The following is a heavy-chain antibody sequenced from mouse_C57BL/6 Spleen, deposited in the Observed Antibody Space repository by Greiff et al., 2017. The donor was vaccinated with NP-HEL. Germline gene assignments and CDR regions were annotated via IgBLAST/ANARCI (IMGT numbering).Heavy chain of an antibody. V-gene: IGHV1-54*01. Sequence: VQLQQSGAELVRPGTSVKVSCKASGYAFTNYLIEWVKQRPGQGLEWIGVINPGSGGTNYNEKFKGKATLTADKSSSTAYMQLSSRTSEDSAVYFCARRGPIYYGNYDAMDYWGQGTSVTVSS. D-gene: IGHD2-1*01. CDR1: GYAFTNYL. CDR2: INPGSGGT. J-gene: IGHJ4*01. CDR3: ARRGPIYYGNYDAMDY.